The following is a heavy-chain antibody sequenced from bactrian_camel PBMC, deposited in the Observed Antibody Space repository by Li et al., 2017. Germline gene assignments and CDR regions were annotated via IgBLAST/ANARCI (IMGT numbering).Heavy chain of an antibody. J-gene: IGHJ4*01. CDR2: MNNRDTL. Sequence: HVQLVESGGGPVNPGGSLKLSCIVSEYTISTRPTCVGWIRQAPGKQREQVAAMNNRDTLHYNPSAKGRFTLSHDRSKNTMYLQMDNLKTEDTGVYYCAALNSTYGGRFGWCKDFRGQGTQVTVS. D-gene: IGHD6*01. CDR3: AALNSTYGGRFGWCKDF. CDR1: EYTISTRP. V-gene: IGHV3S53*01.